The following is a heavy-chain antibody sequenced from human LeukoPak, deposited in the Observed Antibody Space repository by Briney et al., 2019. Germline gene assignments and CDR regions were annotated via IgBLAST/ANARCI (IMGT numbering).Heavy chain of an antibody. CDR2: FYHSGST. Sequence: SETLSLTCAVSGHSISNGYSWSWIRQPPGKGLEWIGSFYHSGSTYYNPSLKSRVTVSVDTSKNQVSLKLSYVTATDTAMYYCAGFRSFFDYWGQGTLVTVSS. D-gene: IGHD3-10*01. J-gene: IGHJ4*02. CDR3: AGFRSFFDY. V-gene: IGHV4-38-2*01. CDR1: GHSISNGYS.